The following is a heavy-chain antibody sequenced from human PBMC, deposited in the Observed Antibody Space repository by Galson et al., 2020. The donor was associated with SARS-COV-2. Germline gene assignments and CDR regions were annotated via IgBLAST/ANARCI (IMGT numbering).Heavy chain of an antibody. CDR1: GGPISGYY. CDR2: IYYTGST. CDR3: ARSDGSHWFDP. V-gene: IGHV4-59*01. J-gene: IGHJ5*02. Sequence: KISETLSLPCTVPGGPISGYYCSWIRPPPGKGPAWIGNIYYTGSTNYHPTLKSRVTIPLDTPNNQFSLKLSSVTAADTAIYYCARSDGSHWFDPWGQGTLVTVSS. D-gene: IGHD5-12*01.